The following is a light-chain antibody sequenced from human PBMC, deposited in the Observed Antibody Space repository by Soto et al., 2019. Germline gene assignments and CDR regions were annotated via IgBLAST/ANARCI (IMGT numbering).Light chain of an antibody. J-gene: IGKJ3*01. Sequence: DIQMTQSPSSLSASVGDRVTITCRASQSISSYLNWYQQIPGKTPKLLIYAASSLQSGVPSRFSGSGSGTDFTLSISSLQPEDFATYYCQQSSSTLFTFGSGTKVDIK. V-gene: IGKV1-39*01. CDR1: QSISSY. CDR3: QQSSSTLFT. CDR2: AAS.